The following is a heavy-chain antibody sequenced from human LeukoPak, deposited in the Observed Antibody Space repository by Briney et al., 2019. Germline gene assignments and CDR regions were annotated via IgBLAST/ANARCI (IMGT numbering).Heavy chain of an antibody. Sequence: GGSLRLSCAASGFTFNSYAMNWVRQAPGKGLEWVSTIFPSSVEIHYADSVKGRFTISRDNSRSTLSLQMDSLRAEDTATYYCATYRQIQVPFEFWGQGTLVTVSS. CDR3: ATYRQIQVPFEF. CDR2: IFPSSVEI. V-gene: IGHV3-23*01. D-gene: IGHD5-18*01. CDR1: GFTFNSYA. J-gene: IGHJ4*02.